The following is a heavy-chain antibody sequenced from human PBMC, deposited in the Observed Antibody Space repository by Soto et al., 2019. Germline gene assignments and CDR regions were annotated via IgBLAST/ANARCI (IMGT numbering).Heavy chain of an antibody. CDR1: GYTFTSYG. V-gene: IGHV1-18*01. CDR3: ARWRTLWLGGLSSWFDP. Sequence: GESLKVSCKASGYTFTSYGISWVRQAPGQGLEWMGWISAYNGNTNYAQKLQGRVTMTTDTSTSTAYMELRSLRSDDTAVYYCARWRTLWLGGLSSWFDPWGQGTLVTVSS. J-gene: IGHJ5*02. D-gene: IGHD3-10*01. CDR2: ISAYNGNT.